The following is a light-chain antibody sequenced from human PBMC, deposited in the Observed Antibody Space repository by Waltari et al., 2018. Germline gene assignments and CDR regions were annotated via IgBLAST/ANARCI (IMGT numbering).Light chain of an antibody. CDR3: SSYTSSNTLG. CDR1: SSDVGGYNY. Sequence: QSALTQPASVSGSPGQSITISCPGTSSDVGGYNYVSRDQQHPDKAPKLMIYDVSNRPSGVSNRFSGSKSGNTASLTISGLQSEDEADYYCSSYTSSNTLGFGTGTKVTVL. V-gene: IGLV2-14*03. CDR2: DVS. J-gene: IGLJ1*01.